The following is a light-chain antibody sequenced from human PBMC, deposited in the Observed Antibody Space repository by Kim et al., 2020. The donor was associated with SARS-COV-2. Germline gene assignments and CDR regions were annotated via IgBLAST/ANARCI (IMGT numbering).Light chain of an antibody. CDR3: NSRDNSGNHWV. CDR2: GKN. J-gene: IGLJ3*02. CDR1: SLRSYY. Sequence: SSELTQDPAVSVALGQTVRITCQGDSLRSYYGSWYQQKPGQAPVLVIYGKNNRPSGIPDRFSGSSSGNTASLTITGAQAEDEADYYCNSRDNSGNHWVFG. V-gene: IGLV3-19*01.